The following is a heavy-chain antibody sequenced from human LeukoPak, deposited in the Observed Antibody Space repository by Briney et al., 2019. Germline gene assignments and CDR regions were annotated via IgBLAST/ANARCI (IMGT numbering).Heavy chain of an antibody. CDR3: ARTLRYFDWLSPYPGVLGYFDY. CDR1: GGSVSSGSYY. V-gene: IGHV4-61*01. J-gene: IGHJ4*02. Sequence: PSETLSLTCTVSGGSVSSGSYYWSWIRQPPGKGLEWIGYIYYSGSTYYNPSLKSRVTISVDTSKNQFSLKLSSVTAADTAVYYCARTLRYFDWLSPYPGVLGYFDYWGQGTLVTVSS. CDR2: IYYSGST. D-gene: IGHD3-9*01.